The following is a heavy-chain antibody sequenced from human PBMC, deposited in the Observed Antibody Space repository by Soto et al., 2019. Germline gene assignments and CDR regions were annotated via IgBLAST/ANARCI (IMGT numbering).Heavy chain of an antibody. D-gene: IGHD4-17*01. Sequence: SETLSLTCTVSGGSISSSSYYWGWIRQPPGKGLEWIGSIYYSGSTYYNPSLKSRVTISVDTSKNQFSLKLSSVTAADTAVYYCARPYGDTTLDPAENWFDPWGQGTLVTVSS. CDR3: ARPYGDTTLDPAENWFDP. CDR2: IYYSGST. CDR1: GGSISSSSYY. J-gene: IGHJ5*02. V-gene: IGHV4-39*01.